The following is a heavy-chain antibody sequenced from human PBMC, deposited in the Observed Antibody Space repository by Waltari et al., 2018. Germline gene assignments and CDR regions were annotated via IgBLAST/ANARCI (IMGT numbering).Heavy chain of an antibody. CDR3: ARNIGGVIGDAFDI. CDR2: IYYSGST. CDR1: GGSISRYY. D-gene: IGHD3-16*01. J-gene: IGHJ3*02. V-gene: IGHV4-59*01. Sequence: QVQLQESGPGLVKPSETLSLTCTVSGGSISRYYWSWIRQPPGKGLEWIGYIYYSGSTNDNPSLKSRVTISVDTSKNQFSLKLSSVTAADTAVYYCARNIGGVIGDAFDIWGQGTMVTVSS.